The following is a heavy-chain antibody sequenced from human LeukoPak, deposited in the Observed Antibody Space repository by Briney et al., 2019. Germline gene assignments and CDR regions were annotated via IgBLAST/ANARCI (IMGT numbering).Heavy chain of an antibody. CDR1: GVTFSNYG. Sequence: GGSLRLSCGASGVTFSNYGMHWVRQAPGKGLEWVAVISYDGSNKYYADSVKGRFTISRDNSKNTLYLQMNSLRGEDTAVYYCARDRYYGSGNYYYYMDVWGKGTAVTVSS. D-gene: IGHD3-10*01. V-gene: IGHV3-30*19. CDR3: ARDRYYGSGNYYYYMDV. CDR2: ISYDGSNK. J-gene: IGHJ6*03.